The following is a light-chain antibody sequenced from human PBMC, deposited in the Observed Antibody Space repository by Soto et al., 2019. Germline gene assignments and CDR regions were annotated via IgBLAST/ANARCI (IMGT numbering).Light chain of an antibody. CDR1: QGISSY. CDR3: QQLNSYPPF. Sequence: DIQLTQSPSFLSASVGDRVTITCRASQGISSYLAWYQQKPGKAPKLVIYAASTLQSGVPSRFSGSGSGTEFTLTISSLQPEDFATYYCQQLNSYPPFFGGGTKVEIK. V-gene: IGKV1-9*01. CDR2: AAS. J-gene: IGKJ4*01.